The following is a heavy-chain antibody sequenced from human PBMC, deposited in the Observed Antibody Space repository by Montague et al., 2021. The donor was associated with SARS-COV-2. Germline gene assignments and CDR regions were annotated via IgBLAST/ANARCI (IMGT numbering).Heavy chain of an antibody. D-gene: IGHD2-15*01. CDR1: GYSISSGYY. CDR2: SYHSSGT. V-gene: IGHV4-38-2*02. CDR3: ARERRYCSGGSCYSGWFDR. J-gene: IGHJ5*02. Sequence: SETLSLTCTVSGYSISSGYYCGWILHTPEKELQWIVSSYHSSGTYYNPSLKSRVTISVDSSKNQFSLKLISVTAADTAVYYCARERRYCSGGSCYSGWFDRWGHGTLVTVSS.